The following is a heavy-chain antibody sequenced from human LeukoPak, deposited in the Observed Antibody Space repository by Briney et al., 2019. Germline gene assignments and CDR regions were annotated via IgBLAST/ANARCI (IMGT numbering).Heavy chain of an antibody. V-gene: IGHV3-23*01. CDR2: ISGSGGST. CDR1: GFTFSSYA. J-gene: IGHJ4*02. D-gene: IGHD3-10*01. CDR3: AKWVVRGVPSFDY. Sequence: GGSLRLSCAASGFTFSSYAMSWVRQAPGKGLEWVSAISGSGGSTYYADSVKGRFTISRDNSKNTLYLRMNSLRAEDMAVYYCAKWVVRGVPSFDYWGQGTLVTVSS.